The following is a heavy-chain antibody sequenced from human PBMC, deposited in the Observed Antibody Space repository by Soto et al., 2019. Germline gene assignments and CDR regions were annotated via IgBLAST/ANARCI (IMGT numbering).Heavy chain of an antibody. J-gene: IGHJ4*02. CDR1: GGTFSSYT. CDR2: IIPIRGIA. CDR3: ARGGNQVARYSGYDYEDY. V-gene: IGHV1-69*02. Sequence: QVQLVQSGAEVKKPGSSVKVSCKASGGTFSSYTIIWVRQAPGQGLEWRGRIIPIRGIANYAQKFQGRVTITADKSTSTAYMELSSLRSEDTAVYYCARGGNQVARYSGYDYEDYWGQGTLVTVSS. D-gene: IGHD5-12*01.